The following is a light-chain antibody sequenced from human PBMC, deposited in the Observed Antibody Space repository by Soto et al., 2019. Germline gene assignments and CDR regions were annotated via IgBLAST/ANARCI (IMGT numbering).Light chain of an antibody. Sequence: AIQLTQSPSSLSASVGDRVTITCRASQGISSALAWYQQKPGKAPKLLIYDASSMESGVPSRFSGSGSGTDFTLTISSLQPEDFATYYYQQFNNYPQITFGQGTRLEIK. CDR2: DAS. CDR1: QGISSA. V-gene: IGKV1D-13*01. J-gene: IGKJ5*01. CDR3: QQFNNYPQIT.